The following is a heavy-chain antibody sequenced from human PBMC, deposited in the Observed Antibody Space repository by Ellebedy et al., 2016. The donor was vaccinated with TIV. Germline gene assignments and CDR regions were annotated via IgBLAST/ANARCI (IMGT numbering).Heavy chain of an antibody. D-gene: IGHD6-19*01. CDR1: GGTFSSYA. J-gene: IGHJ2*01. V-gene: IGHV1-69*13. Sequence: ASVKVSCKASGGTFSSYAISWVRQAPGQGLEWMGGIIPIFGTANYAQKFQGRVTITADESTSTAYMELSSLRSEDTAVYYCARKKAVAGTATGHPWYFDLWGRGTLVTVSS. CDR3: ARKKAVAGTATGHPWYFDL. CDR2: IIPIFGTA.